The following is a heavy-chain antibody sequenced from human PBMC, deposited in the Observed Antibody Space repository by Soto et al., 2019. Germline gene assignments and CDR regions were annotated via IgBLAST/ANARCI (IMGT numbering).Heavy chain of an antibody. J-gene: IGHJ6*02. CDR3: AKDSINYYDSSGSLPGMDV. CDR1: GFTFSSYA. Sequence: GGSLRLSCAASGFTFSSYAMSWVRQAPGKGLEWVSAISGSGGNTYYADSVKGRFTISRDNSKNTLYLQMNSLRAEDTAVYYCAKDSINYYDSSGSLPGMDVWGQGTTVTVSS. V-gene: IGHV3-23*01. CDR2: ISGSGGNT. D-gene: IGHD3-22*01.